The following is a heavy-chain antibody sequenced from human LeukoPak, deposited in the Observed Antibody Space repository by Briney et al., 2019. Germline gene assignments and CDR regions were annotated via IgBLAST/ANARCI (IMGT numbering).Heavy chain of an antibody. CDR3: ATGYGLGAFDI. J-gene: IGHJ3*02. CDR2: IYYSGST. D-gene: IGHD3-10*01. Sequence: PSETLSLTCTVSGGSISSYYWSWIRQPPGKGLEWIGYIYYSGSTNYNPSLKSRVTISVDTSKNQFSLKLSSVTAADTAVYYFATGYGLGAFDIWGQGTMVTVSS. CDR1: GGSISSYY. V-gene: IGHV4-59*01.